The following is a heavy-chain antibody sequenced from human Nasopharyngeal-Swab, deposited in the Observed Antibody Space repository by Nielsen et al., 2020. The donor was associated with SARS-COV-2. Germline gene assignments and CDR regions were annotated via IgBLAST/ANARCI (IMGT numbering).Heavy chain of an antibody. CDR1: GYSFTSYW. CDR3: ARRSLRNWFDP. Sequence: GESLNSSCKGSGYSFTSYWIGWVRQMPGKGLEWMGIIYPGDSDTRYSPSFQGQVPISADKSISTAYLQWSSLKASDTAMYYCARRSLRNWFDPWGQGTLVTVSS. CDR2: IYPGDSDT. V-gene: IGHV5-51*01. J-gene: IGHJ5*02. D-gene: IGHD3-16*02.